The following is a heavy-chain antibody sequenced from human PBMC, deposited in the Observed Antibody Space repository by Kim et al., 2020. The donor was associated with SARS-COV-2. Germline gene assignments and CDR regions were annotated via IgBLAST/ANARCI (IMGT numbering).Heavy chain of an antibody. D-gene: IGHD1-1*01. CDR3: ARDPGTPLYYYYMDV. V-gene: IGHV3-33*01. CDR2: IWYDGSNK. Sequence: GGSLRLSCAASGFTFSSYGMHWVRQAPGKGLEWVAVIWYDGSNKYYADSVKGRFTISRDNSKNTLYLQMNSLRAEDTAVYYCARDPGTPLYYYYMDVWGKGTTVTVS. J-gene: IGHJ6*03. CDR1: GFTFSSYG.